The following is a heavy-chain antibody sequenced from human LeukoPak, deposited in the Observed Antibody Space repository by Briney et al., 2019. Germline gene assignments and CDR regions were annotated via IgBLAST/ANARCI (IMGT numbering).Heavy chain of an antibody. CDR3: ATRVMIAITTRGAFHI. V-gene: IGHV3-23*01. Sequence: GGSLRLSCAASGFTFSSYAMNWVRQAPGKGLEWVSGISGNSGNTYYAESVKGRFTISRDNSKKTLYQQMNSLRAEDTAMYYCATRVMIAITTRGAFHIWGQGTMVTVSS. CDR1: GFTFSSYA. D-gene: IGHD3-16*01. J-gene: IGHJ3*02. CDR2: ISGNSGNT.